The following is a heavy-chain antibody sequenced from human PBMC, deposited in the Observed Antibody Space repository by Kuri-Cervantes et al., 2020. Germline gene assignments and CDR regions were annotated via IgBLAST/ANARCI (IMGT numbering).Heavy chain of an antibody. J-gene: IGHJ6*02. Sequence: GESLKISCAASGFTFSSYGMHWVRQAPGKGLEWVAVIWYDGSNKYYADSVKGRFTISRDNSKNTLYLQMNSLRAEDTAVYYCAREYSGSYSRYYGMDVWGQGTTVTVSS. CDR2: IWYDGSNK. D-gene: IGHD1-26*01. V-gene: IGHV3-33*08. CDR3: AREYSGSYSRYYGMDV. CDR1: GFTFSSYG.